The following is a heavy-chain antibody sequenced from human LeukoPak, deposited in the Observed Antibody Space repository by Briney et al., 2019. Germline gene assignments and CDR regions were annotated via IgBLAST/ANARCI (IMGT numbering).Heavy chain of an antibody. CDR1: GFTFSSYW. CDR3: ARRYCSDGSCYSVDY. V-gene: IGHV3-7*01. Sequence: GGSLRLSCAAAGFTFSSYWISWVRQAAGKWLEWVANIKKGGREKYYVDYVKGRFTISRDKAKNSLYLQMNSLRAEDTAVYYCARRYCSDGSCYSVDYWGQGTLVTVSS. D-gene: IGHD2-15*01. J-gene: IGHJ4*02. CDR2: IKKGGREK.